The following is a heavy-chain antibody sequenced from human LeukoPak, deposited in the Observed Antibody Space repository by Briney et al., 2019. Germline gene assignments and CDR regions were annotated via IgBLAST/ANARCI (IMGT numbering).Heavy chain of an antibody. V-gene: IGHV4-39*07. CDR1: GGSISSSSYY. D-gene: IGHD6-19*01. J-gene: IGHJ4*02. Sequence: SETLSLTCTVSGGSISSSSYYWAWIRQPPGKALEWIGSVYYSGTTAYNPSLKSRVTISVDMSKEQFSLRLGSVTAADTARYYCARGTLYRGWSYYLDFWGQGSQVTVSS. CDR2: VYYSGTT. CDR3: ARGTLYRGWSYYLDF.